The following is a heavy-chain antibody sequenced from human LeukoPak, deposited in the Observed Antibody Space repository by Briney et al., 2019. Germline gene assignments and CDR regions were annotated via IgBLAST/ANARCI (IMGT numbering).Heavy chain of an antibody. D-gene: IGHD1-26*01. Sequence: GGSLRLSCAASGFTFSSYWMNWVRQAPGKGLEWVANIKQDESEKYYVDPVKGRFTISRDNAKNSLYLQMDGLRAQDTAVYYCARVSGSYPYYFDYWGQGTLVTVSS. V-gene: IGHV3-7*01. CDR2: IKQDESEK. J-gene: IGHJ4*02. CDR3: ARVSGSYPYYFDY. CDR1: GFTFSSYW.